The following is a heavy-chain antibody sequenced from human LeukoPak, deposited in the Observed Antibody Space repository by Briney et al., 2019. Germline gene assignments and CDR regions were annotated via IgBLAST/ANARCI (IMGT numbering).Heavy chain of an antibody. Sequence: PGGSLRLSCAASGFTFSSYAMSWVRQAPGKGLEWVSAISGSGGSTYYADSVKGRFTISRDSSKNTLYLQMNSLRAEDTAVYYCARRELLGYSYGLGAFNVWGQGTMVTVSS. V-gene: IGHV3-23*01. J-gene: IGHJ3*01. CDR2: ISGSGGST. CDR1: GFTFSSYA. D-gene: IGHD5-18*01. CDR3: ARRELLGYSYGLGAFNV.